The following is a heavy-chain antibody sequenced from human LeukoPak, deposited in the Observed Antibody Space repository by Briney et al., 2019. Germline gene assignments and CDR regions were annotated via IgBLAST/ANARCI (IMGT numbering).Heavy chain of an antibody. CDR3: AKSGFYGDYSWYFDY. CDR1: GSTFSSYA. CDR2: ISGSGGST. Sequence: GGSLRLSCAASGSTFSSYAMSWVRQAPGKGLEWVSAISGSGGSTYYADSVKGRFTISRDNSKNTLYLQMNSLRAEDTAVYYCAKSGFYGDYSWYFDYWGQGTLVTVSS. D-gene: IGHD4-17*01. J-gene: IGHJ4*02. V-gene: IGHV3-23*01.